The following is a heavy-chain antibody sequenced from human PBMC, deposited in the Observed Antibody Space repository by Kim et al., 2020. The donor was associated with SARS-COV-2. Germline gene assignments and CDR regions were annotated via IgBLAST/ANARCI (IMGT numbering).Heavy chain of an antibody. J-gene: IGHJ4*02. CDR2: ISAYNGYT. D-gene: IGHD4-4*01. CDR1: GYTFTTYY. CDR3: AREPYSNFFDY. Sequence: ASVKVSRKASGYTFTTYYISWVRQAPGQGLEWMGWISAYNGYTNYAQKFQGRVTMTTDTSTSTAYMELRSLRSDDTAMYYCAREPYSNFFDYWGQGTLVT. V-gene: IGHV1-18*01.